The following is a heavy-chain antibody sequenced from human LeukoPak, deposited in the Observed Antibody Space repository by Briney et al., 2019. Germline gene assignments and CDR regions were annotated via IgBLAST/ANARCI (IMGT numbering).Heavy chain of an antibody. Sequence: GESLKISCKGSGYVFTNYWIAWVRQVPEKGLEWMGIIHPGSSNTKYGPSFQGQVAISADKSISTAYLRWNNPRASDTAMYYCASHYETSGYFGFDIWGQGTMVTV. CDR2: IHPGSSNT. CDR3: ASHYETSGYFGFDI. J-gene: IGHJ3*02. V-gene: IGHV5-51*01. D-gene: IGHD3-22*01. CDR1: GYVFTNYW.